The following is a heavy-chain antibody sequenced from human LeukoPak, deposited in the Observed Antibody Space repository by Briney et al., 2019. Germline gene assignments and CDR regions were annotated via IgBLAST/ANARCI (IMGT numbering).Heavy chain of an antibody. Sequence: GGSLRLSCAASGFTVSSNYMSWVRQAPGKGLEWVSYISSSSSTIYYADSVKGRFTISRDNAKNSLYLQMNSLRAEDTAVYYCARGGFGELFSSDYWGQGTLVTVSS. V-gene: IGHV3-48*01. CDR2: ISSSSSTI. CDR3: ARGGFGELFSSDY. CDR1: GFTVSSNY. J-gene: IGHJ4*02. D-gene: IGHD3-10*01.